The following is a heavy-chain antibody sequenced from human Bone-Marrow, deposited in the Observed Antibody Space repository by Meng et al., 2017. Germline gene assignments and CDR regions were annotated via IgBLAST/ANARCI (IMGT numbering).Heavy chain of an antibody. CDR3: ARIGCAQAFDY. CDR2: ISSDGSYK. D-gene: IGHD2-15*01. V-gene: IGHV3-30*04. Sequence: GESLKISCAASGFTFSSYPMHWARQAPGKGLEWLAVISSDGSYKNYADSVKGRFTISRDNSKNTLYLHMSSLRAEDTAVYYCARIGCAQAFDYWGQGTMVTVSS. CDR1: GFTFSSYP. J-gene: IGHJ4*02.